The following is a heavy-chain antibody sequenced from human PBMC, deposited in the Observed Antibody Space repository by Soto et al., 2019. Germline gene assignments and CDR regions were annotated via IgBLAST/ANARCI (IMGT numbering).Heavy chain of an antibody. J-gene: IGHJ4*02. D-gene: IGHD3-22*01. CDR1: GDSISSYY. V-gene: IGHV4-59*01. CDR2: LYYGRSA. CDR3: ALRSMAVVPEY. Sequence: QVQLQESGPGLVKPSETLSLTCAVSGDSISSYYCMWLRQPPGKGLESIGYLYYGRSANYNPSLKSRVTLSVDTSTNQCSLRLSSMTAADTAVYYCALRSMAVVPEYWGQGTLVTVSS.